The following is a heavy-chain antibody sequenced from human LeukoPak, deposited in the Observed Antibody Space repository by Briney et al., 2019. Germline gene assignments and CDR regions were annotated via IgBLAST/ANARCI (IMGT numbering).Heavy chain of an antibody. CDR3: ARGEPMYYYGSGSYMQVGKMNWFDP. J-gene: IGHJ5*02. D-gene: IGHD3-10*01. CDR2: IYYSGST. CDR1: GGSISSYY. Sequence: SETLSLTCTVSGGSISSYYWSWIRQPPGKGLGWIGYIYYSGSTNYNPSLKSRVTISVDTSKNQFSLKLSSVTAADTAVYYCARGEPMYYYGSGSYMQVGKMNWFDPWGQGTLVTVSS. V-gene: IGHV4-59*01.